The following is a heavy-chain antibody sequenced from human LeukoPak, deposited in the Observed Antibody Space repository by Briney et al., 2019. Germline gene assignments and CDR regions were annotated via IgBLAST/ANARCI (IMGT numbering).Heavy chain of an antibody. V-gene: IGHV3-30-3*01. Sequence: PGRSLRLSRAASGFTFSSYAMHWVRQAPGKGLEWVAVISYDGSNKYYADSVKGRFTISRDNSKNTLYLQMNSLRAEDTAVYYCARDRYEIKSPSYYFDYWGQGTLVTVSS. D-gene: IGHD3-16*02. CDR3: ARDRYEIKSPSYYFDY. J-gene: IGHJ4*02. CDR1: GFTFSSYA. CDR2: ISYDGSNK.